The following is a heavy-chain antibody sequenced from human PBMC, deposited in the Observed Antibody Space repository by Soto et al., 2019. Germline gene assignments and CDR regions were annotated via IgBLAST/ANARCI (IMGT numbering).Heavy chain of an antibody. CDR1: GDTFTNFG. D-gene: IGHD3-10*01. CDR3: ARVVLGVVNWFDP. CDR2: IATYNSNR. J-gene: IGHJ5*02. V-gene: IGHV1-18*01. Sequence: HMVQSGPQVKKPGASVSVSCKTSGDTFTNFGLSWVRQAPGQGLEWMGWIATYNSNRNYAQKCQGRLILTTDTSTSTAYMELKSRTYDDTAVYYCARVVLGVVNWFDPWGQGTLVTVSS.